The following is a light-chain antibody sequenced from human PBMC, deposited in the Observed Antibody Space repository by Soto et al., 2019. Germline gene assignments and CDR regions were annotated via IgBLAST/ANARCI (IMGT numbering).Light chain of an antibody. CDR3: QLYNNWPRT. J-gene: IGKJ1*01. V-gene: IGKV3-15*01. CDR1: QRVSSN. CDR2: GAS. Sequence: IVLTQSPATRSVSPVESATLSCRASQRVSSNVAWYQQKPGQAPRLLIYGASTRATGIPARFTGTGSGTEFTLTISSLQSEDFAVYYCQLYNNWPRTFGQGTKVDIK.